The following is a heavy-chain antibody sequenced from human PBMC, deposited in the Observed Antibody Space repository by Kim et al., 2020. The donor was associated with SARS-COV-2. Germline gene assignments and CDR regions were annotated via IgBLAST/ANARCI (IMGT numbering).Heavy chain of an antibody. CDR3: AKDMYGYSYGQYYYGMDV. D-gene: IGHD5-18*01. V-gene: IGHV3-9*01. CDR1: GFTFDDYA. Sequence: GGSLRLSCAASGFTFDDYAMHWVRQAPGKGLEWVSGISWNSGSIGYADSVKGRFTISRDNAKNSLYLQMNSLRAEDTALYYCAKDMYGYSYGQYYYGMDVWGQGTTVTVSS. CDR2: ISWNSGSI. J-gene: IGHJ6*02.